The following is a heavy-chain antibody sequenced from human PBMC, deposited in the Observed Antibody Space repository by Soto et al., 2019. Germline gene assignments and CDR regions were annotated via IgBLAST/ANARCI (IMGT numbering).Heavy chain of an antibody. CDR3: ATLDCGGYYGNALDI. CDR1: GYSITDHY. V-gene: IGHV1-2*02. CDR2: VNPNTGGT. J-gene: IGHJ3*02. Sequence: ASVKVSFKASGYSITDHYIHWVRQAPGQGLEWMGWVNPNTGGTNYAQRFHGRVTMTRDTSITTAYMELSSLRSDDTALFYCATLDCGGYYGNALDIWGQGTMVTVSS. D-gene: IGHD3-3*01.